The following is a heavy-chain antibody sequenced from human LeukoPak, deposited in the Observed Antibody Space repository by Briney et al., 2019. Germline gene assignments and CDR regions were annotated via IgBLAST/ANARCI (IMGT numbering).Heavy chain of an antibody. CDR1: GGSISSGGYY. CDR2: IYYSGST. J-gene: IGHJ4*02. D-gene: IGHD5-24*01. Sequence: SETLSLTCTVSGGSISSGGYYWSWIRQHPGKGLEWIGYIYYSGSTYYNPSLKSRVTISVVTSKNQFSLKLRSVTAADTAVYYCAREVEFTGFDYWGQGTLVTVSS. CDR3: AREVEFTGFDY. V-gene: IGHV4-31*03.